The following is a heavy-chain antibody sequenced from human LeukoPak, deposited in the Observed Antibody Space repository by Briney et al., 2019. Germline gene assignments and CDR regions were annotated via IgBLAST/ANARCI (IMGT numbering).Heavy chain of an antibody. CDR2: IRSKANSYAT. V-gene: IGHV3-73*01. D-gene: IGHD5-24*01. CDR1: GFTFSGPA. J-gene: IGHJ4*02. Sequence: GGSRKLSCAASGFTFSGPAMHWVRQASGKGLEWVGRIRSKANSYATAYAASVKGRFTISRDDSKNTAYLQMNSLKTEDTAVYYCTRAAGMATMGYWGQGTLVTVSS. CDR3: TRAAGMATMGY.